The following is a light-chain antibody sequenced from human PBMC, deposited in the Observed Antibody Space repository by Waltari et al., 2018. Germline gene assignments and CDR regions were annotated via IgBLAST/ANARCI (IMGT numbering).Light chain of an antibody. CDR3: QQSYSTWT. Sequence: DIQMTQSPSSLSASVGDRVIITCRASQSINTNLNWYQQKPEKAPKLLIYVASSLQSGVPSRFSGTGSGTDFTLTINSLQPEDFATYYCQQSYSTWTFGQGTKVEIK. J-gene: IGKJ1*01. V-gene: IGKV1-39*01. CDR2: VAS. CDR1: QSINTN.